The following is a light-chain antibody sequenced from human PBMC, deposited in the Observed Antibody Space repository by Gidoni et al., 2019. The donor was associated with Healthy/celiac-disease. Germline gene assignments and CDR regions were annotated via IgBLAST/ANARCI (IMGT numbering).Light chain of an antibody. V-gene: IGKV1-16*01. CDR3: QQYHSHPPT. J-gene: IGKJ1*01. Sequence: DIPMTQSPSSLSASVGDRVTITCRASQGLSNYLAWFQQKPGKAPKSLIYAASRLQIGVPSMFSGRGSGTEVTPTSGGPQAGDSATDSGQQYHSHPPTCGQVTKVPSK. CDR1: QGLSNY. CDR2: AAS.